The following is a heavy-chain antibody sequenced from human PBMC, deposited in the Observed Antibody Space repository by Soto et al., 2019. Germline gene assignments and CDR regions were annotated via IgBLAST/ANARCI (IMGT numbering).Heavy chain of an antibody. CDR1: GGSISSSNW. CDR2: IYHSGST. Sequence: PSETLSLTCAVSGGSISSSNWWSWVRQPPGKGLEWIGEIYHSGSTNYKPSLKSRVTISVDKSKNQFSLKLSSVTAADTAVYYCARVWVYALYWFDPWGQGTMVTV. CDR3: ARVWVYALYWFDP. D-gene: IGHD2-8*01. V-gene: IGHV4-4*02. J-gene: IGHJ5*02.